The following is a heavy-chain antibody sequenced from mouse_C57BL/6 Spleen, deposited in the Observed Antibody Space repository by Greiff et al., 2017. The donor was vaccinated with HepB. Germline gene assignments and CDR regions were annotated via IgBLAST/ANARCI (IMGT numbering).Heavy chain of an antibody. CDR3: ARGGITSMDY. D-gene: IGHD1-2*01. V-gene: IGHV1-69*01. Sequence: QVQLKQPGAELVMPGASVKLSCKASGYTFTSYWMHWVKQRPGQGLEWIGEIDPSDSYTNYNQKFKGKSTLTVDKSSSTAYMQLSSLTSEDSAVYYCARGGITSMDYWGQGTSVTVSS. J-gene: IGHJ4*01. CDR2: IDPSDSYT. CDR1: GYTFTSYW.